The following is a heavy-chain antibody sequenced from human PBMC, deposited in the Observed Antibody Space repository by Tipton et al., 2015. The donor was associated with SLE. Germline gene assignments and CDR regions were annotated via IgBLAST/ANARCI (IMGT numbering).Heavy chain of an antibody. V-gene: IGHV4-39*07. CDR1: GDSIGSGGYY. Sequence: TLSLTCTVSGDSIGSGGYYWSWIRQPPGKGLEWIGEINHSGSTNYNPSLKSRVTISVDTSKNQFSLKLSSVTAADTAVYYCARWGRTMIHWYFDLWGRGTLVTVSS. J-gene: IGHJ2*01. CDR2: INHSGST. CDR3: ARWGRTMIHWYFDL. D-gene: IGHD3-22*01.